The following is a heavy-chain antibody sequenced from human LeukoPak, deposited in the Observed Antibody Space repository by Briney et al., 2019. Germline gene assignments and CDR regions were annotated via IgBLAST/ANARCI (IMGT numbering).Heavy chain of an antibody. CDR3: ARAHRTGGGFDY. J-gene: IGHJ4*02. D-gene: IGHD3-16*01. CDR2: IGTAGDT. V-gene: IGHV3-13*01. CDR1: GFTFSSYD. Sequence: PGGSLRLSCAASGFTFSSYDMHWVRQATGKGLEWVSAIGTAGDTYYPGSVKGRFTISRENAKNSLYLQMNSLRAGDTAVYYCARAHRTGGGFDYRGQGTLVTVSS.